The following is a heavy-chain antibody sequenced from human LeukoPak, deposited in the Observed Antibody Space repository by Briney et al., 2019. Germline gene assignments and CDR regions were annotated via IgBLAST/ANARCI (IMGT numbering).Heavy chain of an antibody. J-gene: IGHJ4*02. CDR2: IYYSGST. D-gene: IGHD3-16*01. Sequence: SETLSLTCTVSGGSISSYYWSWIRQHPGKGLEWIGYIYYSGSTYYNPSLKSRVTISVDTSKNQFSLKLSSVTAADTAVYYCARRPARGPFDYWGQGTLVTVSS. V-gene: IGHV4-59*08. CDR3: ARRPARGPFDY. CDR1: GGSISSYY.